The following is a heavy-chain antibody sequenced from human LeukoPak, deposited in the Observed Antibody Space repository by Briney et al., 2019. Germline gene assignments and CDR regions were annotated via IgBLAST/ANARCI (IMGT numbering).Heavy chain of an antibody. J-gene: IGHJ5*02. Sequence: ASVKVSCKASGYTFTGYYMHWVRQAPGQGLEWMGIINPSGGSTSYAQKFQGRVTMTRDTSTSTVYMELSSLRSEDTAVYYCARDRSGYSYGFWFDPWGQGTLVTVSS. V-gene: IGHV1-46*03. CDR3: ARDRSGYSYGFWFDP. D-gene: IGHD5-18*01. CDR2: INPSGGST. CDR1: GYTFTGYY.